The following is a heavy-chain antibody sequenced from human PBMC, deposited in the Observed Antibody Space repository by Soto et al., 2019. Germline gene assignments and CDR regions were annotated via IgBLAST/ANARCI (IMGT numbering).Heavy chain of an antibody. Sequence: ASVKVSFKVSGYTLTELSMHWVRQAPGKGLEWMGGFDPEDGETIYAQKFQGRVTMTEDTSTDTAYMELSSLRSEDTAVYYCATVERVRWLQLNFDYWGQGTLVTVSS. CDR2: FDPEDGET. D-gene: IGHD5-12*01. CDR3: ATVERVRWLQLNFDY. J-gene: IGHJ4*02. CDR1: GYTLTELS. V-gene: IGHV1-24*01.